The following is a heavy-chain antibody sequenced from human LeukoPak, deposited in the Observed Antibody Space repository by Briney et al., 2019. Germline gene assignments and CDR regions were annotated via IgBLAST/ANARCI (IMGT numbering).Heavy chain of an antibody. CDR2: IKQDGGEK. D-gene: IGHD3-3*01. CDR1: AFTFNDYW. Sequence: PGGSLRLSCAASAFTFNDYWMTWVRQAPGKGLERVANIKQDGGEKYYVDSVKGRFTISRDNAKNSLYLQMNSLRAEDTAVYYCARGGATTFGLWGNAFDIWGQGTMVTVSS. CDR3: ARGGATTFGLWGNAFDI. J-gene: IGHJ3*02. V-gene: IGHV3-7*01.